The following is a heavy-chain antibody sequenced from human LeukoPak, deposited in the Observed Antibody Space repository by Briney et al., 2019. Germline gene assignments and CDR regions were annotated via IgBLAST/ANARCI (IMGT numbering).Heavy chain of an antibody. V-gene: IGHV3-66*02. D-gene: IGHD2-2*01. CDR1: GFTVSSNC. J-gene: IGHJ4*02. CDR2: IYSGGST. CDR3: ARGSTACGSTSCPSSGYYFDY. Sequence: GGSLRLSCAASGFTVSSNCMSWVRQAPGKGLEWVSVIYSGGSTYYADSVKGRFTISRDNSKNTLYLQMNSLRAEDTAVYYCARGSTACGSTSCPSSGYYFDYWGQGTLVTVSS.